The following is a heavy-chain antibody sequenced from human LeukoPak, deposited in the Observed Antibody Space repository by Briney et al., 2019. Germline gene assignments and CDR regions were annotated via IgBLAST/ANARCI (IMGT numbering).Heavy chain of an antibody. Sequence: PGGSLRLSCVASGFAFSNYWMSWVRRAPGKGLEWVANIKGDGSEKYYVDSVKGRFTISRDNAKNSLYLQTNSLRAEDTAVYYCVREARSRSGMDVWGQGTTVTVSS. CDR2: IKGDGSEK. V-gene: IGHV3-7*01. CDR3: VREARSRSGMDV. J-gene: IGHJ6*02. CDR1: GFAFSNYW.